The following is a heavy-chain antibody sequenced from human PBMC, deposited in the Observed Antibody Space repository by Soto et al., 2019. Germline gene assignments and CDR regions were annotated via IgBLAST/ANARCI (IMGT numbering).Heavy chain of an antibody. CDR3: ARDVGQQLVDY. D-gene: IGHD6-13*01. CDR1: GYTFTSYG. CDR2: ISAYNGNK. J-gene: IGHJ4*02. Sequence: QVQLVQSGGEVKKPGASVKVSCKASGYTFTSYGITWVRQAPGQGLEWMGWISAYNGNKKYAQKLQGRXTXTPXTSTSTAYMELRSLRSDDTAVYYCARDVGQQLVDYWGQGTLVTVSS. V-gene: IGHV1-18*01.